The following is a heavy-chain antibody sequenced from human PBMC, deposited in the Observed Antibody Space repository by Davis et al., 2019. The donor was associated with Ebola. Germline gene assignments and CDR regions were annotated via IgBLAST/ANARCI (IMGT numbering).Heavy chain of an antibody. J-gene: IGHJ4*02. V-gene: IGHV1-8*01. CDR1: GYTFTSYD. Sequence: AASVKVSCKASGYTFTSYDMNWVRQAPGQGLEWMGWMNPNSGNTGYAQKFQGRVTMTRNTSITTAYMELSSLRSDDSAVYYCASSAGTPVTTGYWGQGTLVTVSS. CDR3: ASSAGTPVTTGY. CDR2: MNPNSGNT. D-gene: IGHD4-17*01.